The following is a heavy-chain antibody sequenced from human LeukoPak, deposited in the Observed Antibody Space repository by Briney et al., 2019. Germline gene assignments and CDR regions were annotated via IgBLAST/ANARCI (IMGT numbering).Heavy chain of an antibody. D-gene: IGHD3-10*01. CDR1: GGSFSGYY. CDR2: INHSGST. V-gene: IGHV4-34*01. Sequence: SETLSLTCAVYGGSFSGYYWSWIRQPPGKGLEWIGEINHSGSTNYNPYLKSRVTISVDTSKNQFSLKLSSVTAADTAVYYCARGLRSGSGSYIFDYWGQGTLVTVSS. J-gene: IGHJ4*02. CDR3: ARGLRSGSGSYIFDY.